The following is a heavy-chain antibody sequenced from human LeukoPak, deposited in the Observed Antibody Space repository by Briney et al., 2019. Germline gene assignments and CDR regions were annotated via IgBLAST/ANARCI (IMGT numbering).Heavy chain of an antibody. CDR2: INPNSGGT. D-gene: IGHD2-15*01. CDR3: AREAGVVAANYYYYYGMDV. Sequence: GASVKASCKASGYTFTGYYMHWVRQAPGQGLEWMGWINPNSGGTNYAQKFQGRVTMTRDTSISTAYMELSRLRSDDTAVYYCAREAGVVAANYYYYYGMDVWGQGTTVTVSS. CDR1: GYTFTGYY. V-gene: IGHV1-2*02. J-gene: IGHJ6*02.